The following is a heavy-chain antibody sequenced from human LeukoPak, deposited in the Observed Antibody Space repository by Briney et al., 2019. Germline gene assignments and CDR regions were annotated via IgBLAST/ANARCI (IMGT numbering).Heavy chain of an antibody. CDR1: GGSISSYY. D-gene: IGHD3-22*01. Sequence: SETLSLTCTVSGGSISSYYWSWIRQPPGKGLEWIGYIYYRGSTNYNPSLKSRVTISVDTSKNQFSLKLSSVTAADTAVHYCARAPRPEMIVSVISAFDIWGQGTMVTVSS. CDR3: ARAPRPEMIVSVISAFDI. J-gene: IGHJ3*02. CDR2: IYYRGST. V-gene: IGHV4-59*01.